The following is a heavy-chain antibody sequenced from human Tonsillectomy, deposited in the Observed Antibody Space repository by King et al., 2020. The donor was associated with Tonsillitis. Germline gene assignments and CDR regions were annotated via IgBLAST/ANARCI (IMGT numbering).Heavy chain of an antibody. J-gene: IGHJ4*02. CDR2: VSYDGSHQ. V-gene: IGHV3-30-3*01. Sequence: HVQLVESGGGVVQPGRSLRLSCAASGFTFTSYAMHWVRQAPGKGLQWVAVVSYDGSHQYYAASVKGRFTISRDNSKNMVYLQMNSLRVDDTAVYFCTRAALPGYGTTLDHWGQGTLVTVSS. CDR3: TRAALPGYGTTLDH. CDR1: GFTFTSYA. D-gene: IGHD3-9*01.